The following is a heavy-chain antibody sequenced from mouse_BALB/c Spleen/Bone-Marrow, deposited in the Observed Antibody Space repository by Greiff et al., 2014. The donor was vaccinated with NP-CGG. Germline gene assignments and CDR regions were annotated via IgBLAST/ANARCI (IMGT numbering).Heavy chain of an antibody. CDR1: GFTFSHYA. D-gene: IGHD1-1*01. CDR2: INSDGHYT. V-gene: IGHV5-9-3*01. Sequence: EVKVEESGGDLVKPGGSLKLSCAASGFTFSHYAMSWVRQTPERRLEWVAIINSDGHYTYYPDSVKGRFTISRDNAKNTLYLQMSSLRSEDTAMYYCARQGVITTIVSYFDYWGQGTTLTVSS. CDR3: ARQGVITTIVSYFDY. J-gene: IGHJ2*01.